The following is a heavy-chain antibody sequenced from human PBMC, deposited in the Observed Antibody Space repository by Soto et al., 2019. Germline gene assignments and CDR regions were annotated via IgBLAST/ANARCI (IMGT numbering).Heavy chain of an antibody. CDR2: INHSGST. V-gene: IGHV4-34*01. Sequence: SETLSLTCAVYGESLNYFYWSWIRQPPGKGLEWIGEINHSGSTNYNPSLKSRVTISVDTSKNQFSLTVTSVTAADTAVYYCASLYGDPDYWGQGTLVTVSS. CDR1: GESLNYFY. CDR3: ASLYGDPDY. D-gene: IGHD4-17*01. J-gene: IGHJ4*02.